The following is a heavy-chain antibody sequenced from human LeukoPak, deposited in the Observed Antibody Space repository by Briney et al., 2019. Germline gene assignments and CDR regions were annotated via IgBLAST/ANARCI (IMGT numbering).Heavy chain of an antibody. Sequence: ASVKASCKASGYTFTSYNMHWVRQAPGQGHERMGIINPSGGSTSYAQKFQGRVTMTRATSTSTVYMELSSLRSEDTAVYYCARDGRWLQFSFGYRGQGALVTVSS. CDR2: INPSGGST. CDR3: ARDGRWLQFSFGY. J-gene: IGHJ4*02. D-gene: IGHD5-24*01. V-gene: IGHV1-46*01. CDR1: GYTFTSYN.